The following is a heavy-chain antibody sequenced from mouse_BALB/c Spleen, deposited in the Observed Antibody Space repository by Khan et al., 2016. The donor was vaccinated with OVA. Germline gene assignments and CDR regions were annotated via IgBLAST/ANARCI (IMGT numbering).Heavy chain of an antibody. Sequence: EVQLQESGPGLVKPSQSLSLTCTVTGYSITSDYAWNWIRQFPGNKLEWMGHISYSGNTKYNPSLKSRISITRDTYKNQFFLQLNSVTTEDTATYYCARIYGGDFDYWGQGTTLTVSS. CDR1: GYSITSDYA. J-gene: IGHJ2*01. CDR2: ISYSGNT. CDR3: ARIYGGDFDY. D-gene: IGHD1-1*01. V-gene: IGHV3-2*02.